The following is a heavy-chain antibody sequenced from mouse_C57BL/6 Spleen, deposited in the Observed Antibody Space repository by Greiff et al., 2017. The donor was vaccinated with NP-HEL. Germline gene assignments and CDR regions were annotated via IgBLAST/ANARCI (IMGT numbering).Heavy chain of an antibody. Sequence: EVMLVESGGGLVQPGGSLKLSCAASGFTFSDYYMYWVRQTPEKRLEWVAYISNGGGSTYYPDTVKGRFTISRDNAKNTLYLQMSRLKSEDTAMYYCARHSNYGGAMDYWGQGTSVTVSS. D-gene: IGHD2-5*01. CDR2: ISNGGGST. CDR3: ARHSNYGGAMDY. J-gene: IGHJ4*01. CDR1: GFTFSDYY. V-gene: IGHV5-12*01.